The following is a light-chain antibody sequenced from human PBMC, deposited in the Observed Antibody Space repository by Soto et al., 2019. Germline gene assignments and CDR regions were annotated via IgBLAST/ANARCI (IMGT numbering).Light chain of an antibody. J-gene: IGLJ3*02. Sequence: QSALTQPPSASGSPGQSVTISCTGTSSDVGGYNYVSWYQQYPGRAPKLMIYEVTKRPSGVPDRFSGSKSGNTASLTVSGXXXXDXAXYYCSSYAASNNFYFVFGGGTKLTVL. CDR2: EVT. CDR3: SSYAASNNFYFV. CDR1: SSDVGGYNY. V-gene: IGLV2-8*01.